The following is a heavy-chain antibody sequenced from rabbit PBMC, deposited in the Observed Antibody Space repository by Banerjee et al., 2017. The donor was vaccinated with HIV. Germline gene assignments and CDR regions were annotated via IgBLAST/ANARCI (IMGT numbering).Heavy chain of an antibody. CDR2: IYNGGGST. CDR1: GFDFSNNA. V-gene: IGHV1S47*01. CDR3: ARDPSVDDYGDSLYYFDL. D-gene: IGHD2-1*01. J-gene: IGHJ4*01. Sequence: QEQLVESGGGLVQPEGSLTLTCKASGFDFSNNAMCWVRQAPGKRPEWIACIYNGGGSTYYASWVNGRFTISRSTSLNTVTLQMTSLTAADTATYFCARDPSVDDYGDSLYYFDLWGQGTLVTVS.